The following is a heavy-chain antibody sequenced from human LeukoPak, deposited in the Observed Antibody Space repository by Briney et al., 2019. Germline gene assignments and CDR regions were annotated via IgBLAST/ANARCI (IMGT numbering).Heavy chain of an antibody. V-gene: IGHV6-1*01. CDR3: ARAPHAAHRNWFDP. CDR2: TYYRSKWYN. J-gene: IGHJ5*02. Sequence: SQTLSLTFAISGDSVSINSAAWNWIRQSPSRGLEWLGSTYYRSKWYNDYAVSVKSRITINPDTSKNQFSLQLNSVTPEDTAVYYCARAPHAAHRNWFDPWGQGTLVTVSS. CDR1: GDSVSINSAA. D-gene: IGHD6-6*01.